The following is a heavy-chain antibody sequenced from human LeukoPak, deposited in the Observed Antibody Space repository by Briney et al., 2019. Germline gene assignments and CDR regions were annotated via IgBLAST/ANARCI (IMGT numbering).Heavy chain of an antibody. J-gene: IGHJ4*02. CDR1: GGSISSHY. CDR2: IYYSGST. V-gene: IGHV4-59*11. D-gene: IGHD2-15*01. CDR3: ARGAANFDY. Sequence: SETLSLTCTVSGGSISSHYWSWIRQPPGKGLEWIGYIYYSGSTNYKPSLKSRVTISVDTSKNQFSLKLSSVTAADTAVYYCARGAANFDYWGQGTLVTVSS.